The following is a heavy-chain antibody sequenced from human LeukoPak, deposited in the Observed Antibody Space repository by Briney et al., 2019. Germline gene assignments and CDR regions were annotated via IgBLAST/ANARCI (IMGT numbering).Heavy chain of an antibody. CDR1: GGSISSGDYY. V-gene: IGHV4-30-4*01. J-gene: IGHJ5*02. CDR3: AREGYSYGYNWFDP. D-gene: IGHD5-18*01. CDR2: IYYSGST. Sequence: PSQTLSLTCTVSGGSISSGDYYWSWIRQPPGKGLEWIGYIYYSGSTHYNPSLKSRVTISVDTSKNQFSLKLSSVTAADTAVYYCAREGYSYGYNWFDPWGQGTLVTVSS.